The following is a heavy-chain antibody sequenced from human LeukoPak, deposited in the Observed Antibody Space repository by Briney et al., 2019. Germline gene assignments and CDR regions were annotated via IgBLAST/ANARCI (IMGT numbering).Heavy chain of an antibody. CDR3: ARGEYQLLDWFDR. Sequence: SETLSLTCTVSGGSISSSSYYWGWIRQPPGKGLEWIGSIYYSGSTYYNPSLKSRVTISVDTSKNQFSLKLSSVTAADTAVYYCARGEYQLLDWFDRWGQGTLVTVSS. CDR2: IYYSGST. V-gene: IGHV4-39*07. J-gene: IGHJ5*02. CDR1: GGSISSSSYY. D-gene: IGHD2-2*01.